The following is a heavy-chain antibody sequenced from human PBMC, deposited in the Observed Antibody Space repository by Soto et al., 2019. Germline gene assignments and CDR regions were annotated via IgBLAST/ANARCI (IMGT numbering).Heavy chain of an antibody. CDR3: AKGTGYGDYASHY. CDR1: GFTFSSHG. V-gene: IGHV3-30*18. Sequence: QVQLVESGGGVVQPGRSLRLSCAASGFTFSSHGMHWVRQAPGKGLEWVAIISYDGSNKYYTDSMKGRFTISRDNSKNTLYLQMNSLRPEDTAVYHCAKGTGYGDYASHYWGQGTLVTVSS. D-gene: IGHD4-17*01. J-gene: IGHJ4*02. CDR2: ISYDGSNK.